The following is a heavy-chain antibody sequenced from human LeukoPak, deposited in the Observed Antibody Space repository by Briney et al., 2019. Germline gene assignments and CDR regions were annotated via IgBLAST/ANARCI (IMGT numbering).Heavy chain of an antibody. Sequence: PGGSLRLSCAASGFTFSAYWMSWVRQAPGKGLEWVANIKQDGSEEYYVDSVKGRFTISRDNARNSLYLQMNSLRAEDTAVYYCARDQANYFDTSGFSTYWGQGTLVTVRS. CDR2: IKQDGSEE. CDR3: ARDQANYFDTSGFSTY. V-gene: IGHV3-7*01. D-gene: IGHD3-22*01. CDR1: GFTFSAYW. J-gene: IGHJ4*02.